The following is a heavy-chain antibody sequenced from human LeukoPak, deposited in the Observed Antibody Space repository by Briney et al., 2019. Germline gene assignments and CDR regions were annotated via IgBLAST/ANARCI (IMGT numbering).Heavy chain of an antibody. CDR3: ARERPKGMVRGVITLDAFDI. D-gene: IGHD3-10*01. Sequence: PSETLSLTCTVSGGSISSSSYYWGWIRQPPGKGLEWIGSIYYSGSTYYNPSLKSRVTISVDTSKNQFSLKLSSVTAADTAVYYCARERPKGMVRGVITLDAFDIWGQGTMVTVSS. CDR2: IYYSGST. CDR1: GGSISSSSYY. J-gene: IGHJ3*02. V-gene: IGHV4-39*07.